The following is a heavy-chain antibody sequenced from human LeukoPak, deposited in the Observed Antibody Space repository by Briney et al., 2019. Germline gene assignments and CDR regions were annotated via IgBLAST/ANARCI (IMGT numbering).Heavy chain of an antibody. J-gene: IGHJ6*02. CDR1: GYSFTSYW. V-gene: IGHV5-51*01. D-gene: IGHD4-17*01. CDR2: IYPGDSDT. Sequence: GESLKISCQGSGYSFTSYWIGWVRQMPGKGLEWMGIIYPGDSDTRYSPSFQGQVTISADKSISTAYLQWSSLKASDTAMYYCARSGDYKSNYYYYGMDVWGQGTTVTVSS. CDR3: ARSGDYKSNYYYYGMDV.